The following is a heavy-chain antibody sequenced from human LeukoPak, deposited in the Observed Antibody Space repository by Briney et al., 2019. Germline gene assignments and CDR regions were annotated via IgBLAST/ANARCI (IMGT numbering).Heavy chain of an antibody. J-gene: IGHJ4*02. CDR1: GFTFSSYD. Sequence: PGGSLRLSCAASGFTFSSYDMHWVRQVTGKGLEWVSVIGTAGDTYYPGSVKGRFTISRENAKNSLYLQMNSLRAEDTAVYYCARDPNYYYDSSGYPSGDYWGQGTLVTVSS. CDR2: IGTAGDT. CDR3: ARDPNYYYDSSGYPSGDY. D-gene: IGHD3-22*01. V-gene: IGHV3-13*04.